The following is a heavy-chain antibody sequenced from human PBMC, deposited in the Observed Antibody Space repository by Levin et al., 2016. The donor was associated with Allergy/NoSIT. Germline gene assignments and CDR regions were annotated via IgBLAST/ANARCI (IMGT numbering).Heavy chain of an antibody. Sequence: WVRQAPGQGLEWMGWISAYNGNTNYAQKLQGRVTMATDTSTSTAYMELRSLRSDDTAVYYCARDGGFPDIVVVPAARWFDPWGQGTLVTVSS. D-gene: IGHD2-2*01. CDR3: ARDGGFPDIVVVPAARWFDP. V-gene: IGHV1-18*01. J-gene: IGHJ5*02. CDR2: ISAYNGNT.